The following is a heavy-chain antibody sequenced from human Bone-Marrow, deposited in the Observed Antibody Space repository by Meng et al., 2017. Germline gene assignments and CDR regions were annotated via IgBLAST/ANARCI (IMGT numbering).Heavy chain of an antibody. J-gene: IGHJ3*02. D-gene: IGHD6-13*01. CDR3: ARSRWEVDAFDI. CDR2: INHSGST. CDR1: GGSFSGYY. Sequence: SETLSLTCAVYGGSFSGYYWSWIRQPPGKGLEWIGEINHSGSTNYNPSLKSRVTISVDTSKNQSSLKLSSVTAADAAVYYCARSRWEVDAFDIWGQGTMVTVSS. V-gene: IGHV4-34*01.